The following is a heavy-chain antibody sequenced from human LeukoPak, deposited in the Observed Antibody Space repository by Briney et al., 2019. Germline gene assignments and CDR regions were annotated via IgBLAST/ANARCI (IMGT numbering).Heavy chain of an antibody. CDR1: GGTFSSYA. V-gene: IGHV1-69*05. CDR3: ATPRSPDWYFDL. J-gene: IGHJ2*01. Sequence: GASVKVSCKASGGTFSSYAISWVRQAPGQGLEWMGGIIPIFGTANYAQKFQGRVTITTVESTSTAYMELSSLRSEDTAVYYCATPRSPDWYFDLWGRGTLVTVSS. CDR2: IIPIFGTA.